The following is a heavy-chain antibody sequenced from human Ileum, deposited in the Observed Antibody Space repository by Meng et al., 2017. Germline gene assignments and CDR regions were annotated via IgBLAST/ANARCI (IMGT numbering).Heavy chain of an antibody. V-gene: IGHV3-9*01. CDR1: GFTFDDYA. CDR2: ISWNSGSI. Sequence: GGSLRLSCAASGFTFDDYAMHWVRQAPGKGLEWVSGISWNSGSIGYADSVKGRFTISRDNAKNSLYLQMNSLRAEDTALYYCAASPVREEKWLVRFDYWGQGTLVTVSS. J-gene: IGHJ4*02. CDR3: AASPVREEKWLVRFDY. D-gene: IGHD6-19*01.